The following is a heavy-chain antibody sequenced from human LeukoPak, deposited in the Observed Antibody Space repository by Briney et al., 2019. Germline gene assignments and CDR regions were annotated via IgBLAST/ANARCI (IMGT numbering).Heavy chain of an antibody. Sequence: PSETLSLTCTVSGGSISSYYWSWIRQPPGKGLEWIGDIYYSGSTNYNPSLKSRVTISVDTSKNQFSLKLSSVTAADTAVYYCARHDAHGDYAMSDYWGQGTLVTVSS. J-gene: IGHJ4*02. CDR2: IYYSGST. V-gene: IGHV4-59*08. CDR1: GGSISSYY. D-gene: IGHD4-17*01. CDR3: ARHDAHGDYAMSDY.